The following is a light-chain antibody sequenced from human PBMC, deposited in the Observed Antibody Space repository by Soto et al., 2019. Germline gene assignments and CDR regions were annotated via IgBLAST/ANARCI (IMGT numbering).Light chain of an antibody. CDR3: QHYRTLWT. J-gene: IGKJ5*01. Sequence: EIVLTQSPGTLSLSPGERATLSCRASQSVSSSYLAWPKQQPGQAPRLLIYGASSRATGIPDRLSGSGSGTEFTLTIRRMEPEDFATYYCQHYRTLWTFGQGTRLEIK. CDR1: QSVSSSY. V-gene: IGKV3-20*01. CDR2: GAS.